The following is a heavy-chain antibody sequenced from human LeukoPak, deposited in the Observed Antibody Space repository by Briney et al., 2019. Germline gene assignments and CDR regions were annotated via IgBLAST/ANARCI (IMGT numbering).Heavy chain of an antibody. J-gene: IGHJ4*02. CDR2: ISAYNGNT. Sequence: ASVKVSCKASGYTFTSYGISWVRQAPGQGLEWMGWISAYNGNTNYAQKFQGRVTITTDESTSTAYMELSSLRSEDTAVYYCARHKVTKYYFDYWGQGTLVTVSS. V-gene: IGHV1-18*01. CDR1: GYTFTSYG. CDR3: ARHKVTKYYFDY.